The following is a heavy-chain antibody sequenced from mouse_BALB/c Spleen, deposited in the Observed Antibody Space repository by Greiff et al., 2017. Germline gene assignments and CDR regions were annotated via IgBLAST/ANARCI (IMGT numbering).Heavy chain of an antibody. V-gene: IGHV1-87*01. Sequence: VQLQQSGAELARPGASVKLSCKASGYTFTSYWMQWVKQRPGQGLEWIGAIYPGDGDTRYTQKFKGKATLTADKSSSTAYMQLSSLASEDSAVYYCASRDYFDYWGQGTTLTVSS. J-gene: IGHJ2*01. CDR2: IYPGDGDT. CDR3: ASRDYFDY. CDR1: GYTFTSYW.